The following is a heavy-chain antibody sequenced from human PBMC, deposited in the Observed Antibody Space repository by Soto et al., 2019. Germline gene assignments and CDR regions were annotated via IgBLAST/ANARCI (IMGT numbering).Heavy chain of an antibody. Sequence: GESLKISCKGSGYSFTSYWISWVRQMPGKGLEWMGRIDPIDSYTNYSPSFQGHVTISADKSISTAYLQWSSLKASDTAMYYCARHKVSRAMVTGDYWGQGTLVTVSS. CDR1: GYSFTSYW. J-gene: IGHJ4*02. D-gene: IGHD5-18*01. CDR2: IDPIDSYT. V-gene: IGHV5-10-1*01. CDR3: ARHKVSRAMVTGDY.